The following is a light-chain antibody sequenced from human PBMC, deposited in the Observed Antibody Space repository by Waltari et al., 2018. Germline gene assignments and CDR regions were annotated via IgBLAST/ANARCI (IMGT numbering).Light chain of an antibody. CDR2: GST. V-gene: IGLV1-40*01. Sequence: QSVLTQPPSVSGAPGQKVTISCPGRGSNIGAGYAVHWYQQLPRAAPKLLIYGSTSRPLGVPDRFFGSTSGTSASLAITGLQAEDEGDYYCQSYDTSLSVVFGGGTKLTVL. J-gene: IGLJ3*02. CDR1: GSNIGAGYA. CDR3: QSYDTSLSVV.